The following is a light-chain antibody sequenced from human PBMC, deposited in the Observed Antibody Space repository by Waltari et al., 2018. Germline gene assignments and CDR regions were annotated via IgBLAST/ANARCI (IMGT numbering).Light chain of an antibody. Sequence: QSVMTQPPSVSEAPRKRVTISCSGSSSNIGNNAVNWYQQLPGKAPKLLIYYDDLLPSGVSDRFSGSKSGTSASLAISGLQSEDEADYYCAAWDDSLSGVVFGGGTKLTVL. CDR2: YDD. CDR1: SSNIGNNA. J-gene: IGLJ2*01. V-gene: IGLV1-36*01. CDR3: AAWDDSLSGVV.